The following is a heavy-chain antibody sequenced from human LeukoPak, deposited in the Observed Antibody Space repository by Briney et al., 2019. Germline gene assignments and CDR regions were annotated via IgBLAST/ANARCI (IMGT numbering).Heavy chain of an antibody. CDR2: IYPGDSDT. V-gene: IGHV5-51*01. CDR1: GYSFTSYW. Sequence: GESLKISRKGSGYSFTSYWIAWVRQMPGKGLECMGIIYPGDSDTRYSPSFQGQVTISADKSSNTAYLQWSSLKASDTAIYYCARHAIMGATKSYFYDWGQGTLVTVSS. J-gene: IGHJ4*02. D-gene: IGHD1-26*01. CDR3: ARHAIMGATKSYFYD.